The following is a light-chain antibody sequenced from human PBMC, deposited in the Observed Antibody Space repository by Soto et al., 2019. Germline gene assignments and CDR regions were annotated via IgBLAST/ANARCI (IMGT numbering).Light chain of an antibody. V-gene: IGKV1-5*01. Sequence: DIQMTQSPSTLSGSLGDRVTITCRASQTISSWLAWYQQKPGQAPRLVIFDASNRASGMPERFSGSGSGTDFTLTIARLEPEDFAVYYCQEYDGAPITFGLGTRLEIK. J-gene: IGKJ5*01. CDR3: QEYDGAPIT. CDR2: DAS. CDR1: QTISSW.